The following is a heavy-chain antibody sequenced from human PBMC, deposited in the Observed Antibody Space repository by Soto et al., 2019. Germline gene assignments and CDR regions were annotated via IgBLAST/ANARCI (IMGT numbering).Heavy chain of an antibody. CDR3: ARELRRAVAGSGGMDV. Sequence: QVQLVQSGAEVKKPGSSVKVSCKASGGTFSSYAISWVRQAPGQGLEWMGGIIPIFGTANYAQKFHGRVTITADESTSTAYMELSSLRSEDTAVYYCARELRRAVAGSGGMDVWGQGTTVTVSS. CDR2: IIPIFGTA. CDR1: GGTFSSYA. J-gene: IGHJ6*02. D-gene: IGHD6-19*01. V-gene: IGHV1-69*01.